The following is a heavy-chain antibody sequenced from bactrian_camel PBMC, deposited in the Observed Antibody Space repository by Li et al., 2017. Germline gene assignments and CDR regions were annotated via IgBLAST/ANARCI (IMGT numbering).Heavy chain of an antibody. CDR2: IYMDGSTT. J-gene: IGHJ6*01. V-gene: IGHV3-2*01. CDR1: EVTWAKYY. D-gene: IGHD6*01. Sequence: QVQLVESGGGLVQPGGSLRLSCAASEVTWAKYYMTWVRQTPGKGLEWVVSIYMDGSTTYYANSAKGRFTISRDNAKNTVYLQMNSLKSEDTALYYCAWYDGGYWGQGTQVTVS. CDR3: AWYDGGY.